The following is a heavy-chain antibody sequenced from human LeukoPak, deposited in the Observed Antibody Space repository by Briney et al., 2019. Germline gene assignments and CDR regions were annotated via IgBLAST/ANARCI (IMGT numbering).Heavy chain of an antibody. J-gene: IGHJ4*02. D-gene: IGHD3-10*01. CDR1: GYTFTSYD. Sequence: GASVKVSCKASGYTFTSYDINWVRQDTGQGLEWLGWMNANSGNTGYAQKLQGRVTMTRNTTITRAYVEWTTLTSEGMAAYYSARTIPGMGNYGGQGTLVTASA. CDR2: MNANSGNT. V-gene: IGHV1-8*01. CDR3: ARTIPGMGNY.